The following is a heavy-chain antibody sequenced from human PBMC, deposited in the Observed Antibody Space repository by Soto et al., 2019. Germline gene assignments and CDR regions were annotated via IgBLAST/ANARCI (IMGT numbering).Heavy chain of an antibody. CDR3: AKGNSWSPALVLDI. V-gene: IGHV4-34*01. CDR1: GGSFSGYY. CDR2: INHSGST. J-gene: IGHJ3*02. Sequence: PSETLSLTCAVYGGSFSGYYWSWIRQPPGKGLEWIGEINHSGSTNYNPSLKSRVTISVDTSKNQFSLKLSSVTAADTAVYYCAKGNSWSPALVLDIWGQGTMVTVSS. D-gene: IGHD1-7*01.